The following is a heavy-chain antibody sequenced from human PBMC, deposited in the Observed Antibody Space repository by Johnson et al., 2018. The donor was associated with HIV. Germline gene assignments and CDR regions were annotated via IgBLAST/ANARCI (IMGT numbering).Heavy chain of an antibody. CDR3: ARRSWAFDAFDI. V-gene: IGHV3-30*02. J-gene: IGHJ3*02. CDR1: GFTFSTYA. Sequence: QVQLVESGGGVVRPGESLRLSCAASGFTFSTYAMHWVRQAPGKGLEWVSFLRFDGSNKYYADSVKGRFTISRDNSKNTLYLQMNSLRAEDTAVYYCARRSWAFDAFDIWGQGTMVTVSS. D-gene: IGHD1-26*01. CDR2: LRFDGSNK.